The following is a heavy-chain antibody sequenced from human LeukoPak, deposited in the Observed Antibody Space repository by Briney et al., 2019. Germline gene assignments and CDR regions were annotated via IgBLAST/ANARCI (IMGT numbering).Heavy chain of an antibody. D-gene: IGHD5-18*01. CDR3: ARVAPVDTAMVTIDY. CDR1: GYTFTSYY. Sequence: GASVKVSCKASGYTFTSYYMHWVRQAPGQGLEWMGIINPSGGSTSYAQKFQGRVTMTRDTSTSTVYMELSSLRSEDTAVYYCARVAPVDTAMVTIDYWGQGTLVTVSS. J-gene: IGHJ4*02. V-gene: IGHV1-46*01. CDR2: INPSGGST.